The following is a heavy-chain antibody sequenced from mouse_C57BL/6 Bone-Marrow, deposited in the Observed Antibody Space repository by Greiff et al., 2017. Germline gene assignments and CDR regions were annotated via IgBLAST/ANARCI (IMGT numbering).Heavy chain of an antibody. CDR1: GYTFTSYW. CDR3: ARVANWDPFDY. CDR2: IDPSDSYT. J-gene: IGHJ2*01. V-gene: IGHV1-69*01. D-gene: IGHD4-1*01. Sequence: PGASVKLSCKASGYTFTSYWMHWVKQRPGQGLEWIGEIDPSDSYTNYNQKFKGKSTLTVDKSSSTAYMQLSSLTSEDSAVYYCARVANWDPFDYWGQGTTLTVSS.